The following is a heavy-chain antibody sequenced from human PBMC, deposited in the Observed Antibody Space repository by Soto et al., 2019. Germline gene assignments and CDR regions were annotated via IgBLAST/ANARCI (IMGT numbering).Heavy chain of an antibody. D-gene: IGHD2-15*01. CDR2: ISSSSSYI. J-gene: IGHJ4*02. V-gene: IGHV3-21*01. CDR3: ARAFGRWCYSAFDY. CDR1: GFTFSSYS. Sequence: SLRLSCAASGFTFSSYSMNWVRQAPGKGLEWVSSISSSSSYIYYADSVKGRFTISRDNAKNSLYLQMNSLRAQDTAVYYCARAFGRWCYSAFDYWGAGTIVTVYS.